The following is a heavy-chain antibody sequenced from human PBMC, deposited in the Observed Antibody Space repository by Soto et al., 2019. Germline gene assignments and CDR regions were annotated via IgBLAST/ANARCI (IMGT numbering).Heavy chain of an antibody. Sequence: GGSLRLSCAASGFTFSYYAMHWVRQAPGKGLEWVAVISYDGSNQYYADSVKGRFTISRDNSKNTLNLQMNSLRAEDTAVYYCARQIISSSASWPPPGYWGQGTLVTVSS. V-gene: IGHV3-30-3*01. J-gene: IGHJ4*02. CDR1: GFTFSYYA. D-gene: IGHD2-2*01. CDR3: ARQIISSSASWPPPGY. CDR2: ISYDGSNQ.